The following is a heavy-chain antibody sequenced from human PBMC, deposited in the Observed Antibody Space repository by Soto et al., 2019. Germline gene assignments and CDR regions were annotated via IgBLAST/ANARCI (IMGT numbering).Heavy chain of an antibody. CDR3: ARGVTGGLAAFDI. V-gene: IGHV5-51*01. Sequence: GESLKNSCQASGYSFTNYWIGWVRQMPGKGLEWMGIIYPDDSDIRYNPSFHGQVTISADKSITTAYLQWSSLKAPDTAMYYCARGVTGGLAAFDIWGQGTTVTVSS. CDR2: IYPDDSDI. CDR1: GYSFTNYW. D-gene: IGHD2-8*02. J-gene: IGHJ3*02.